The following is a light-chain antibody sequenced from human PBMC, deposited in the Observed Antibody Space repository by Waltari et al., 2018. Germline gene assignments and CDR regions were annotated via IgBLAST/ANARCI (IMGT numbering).Light chain of an antibody. CDR3: QQYYSTPPT. J-gene: IGKJ2*01. CDR1: QSLLWSFNNNNY. Sequence: DIVMTQSPDSLAVSLGERATINCKSSQSLLWSFNNNNYQAWYQQKPGQPPKLLIHWASTRESGVPDRVSGSGSGGDFTLTISSLLSEDVAVYYCQQYYSTPPTFGQGTKLEIK. CDR2: WAS. V-gene: IGKV4-1*01.